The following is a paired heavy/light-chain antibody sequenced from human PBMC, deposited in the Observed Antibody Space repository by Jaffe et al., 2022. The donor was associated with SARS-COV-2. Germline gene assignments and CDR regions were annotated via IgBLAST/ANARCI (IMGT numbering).Heavy chain of an antibody. V-gene: IGHV3-11*06. D-gene: IGHD6-13*01. CDR1: GFTFSDFY. J-gene: IGHJ4*02. Sequence: QVQLVESGGDLVRPGGSLRLSCAASGFTFSDFYMSWIRQAPGKGLEWVSSISSSSTYTNYADSVKGRFTISRDNAKNSLYLQMNSLRAEDTGVYYCARHIAASAWFDYWGQGALVTVSS. CDR3: ARHIAASAWFDY. CDR2: ISSSSTYT.
Light chain of an antibody. J-gene: IGKJ2*01. CDR3: QQYYTTPYT. CDR1: QSVLYSSNDKNY. CDR2: WAS. Sequence: DIVMTQSPDSLAVSLGERATINCKSSQSVLYSSNDKNYLAWYQQKPGQPPKLLIYWASSRESGVPDRFSGSGSGTDFTLTISSLQAEDVAVYYCQQYYTTPYTFGQGTKLEI. V-gene: IGKV4-1*01.